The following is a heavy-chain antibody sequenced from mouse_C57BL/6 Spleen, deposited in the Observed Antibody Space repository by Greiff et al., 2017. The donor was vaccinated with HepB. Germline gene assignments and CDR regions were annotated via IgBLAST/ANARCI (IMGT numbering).Heavy chain of an antibody. J-gene: IGHJ2*01. V-gene: IGHV5-4*03. D-gene: IGHD2-4*01. CDR3: ARGITTLFDY. CDR2: ISDGGSYT. CDR1: GFTFSSYA. Sequence: EVKVVESGGGLVKPGGSLKLSCAASGFTFSSYAMSWVRQTPEKRLEWVATISDGGSYTYYPDNVKGRFTISRDNAKNNLYLQMSHLKSEDTAMYYCARGITTLFDYWGQGTTLTVSS.